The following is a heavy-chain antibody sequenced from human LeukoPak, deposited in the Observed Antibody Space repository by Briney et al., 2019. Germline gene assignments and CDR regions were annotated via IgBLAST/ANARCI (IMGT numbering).Heavy chain of an antibody. J-gene: IGHJ4*02. CDR3: AKDGSWSCTD. CDR1: GFTLSSSA. Sequence: RRSLRLSCGASGFTLSSSAMHWVRQGPGKGLERAAYIAHHRNNKNSEDSVKGRFTISRDNSKGSLYLQMNSLRADDTAVYYCAKDGSWSCTDWGQGTLVRVSP. D-gene: IGHD2-8*02. V-gene: IGHV3-30*02. CDR2: IAHHRNNK.